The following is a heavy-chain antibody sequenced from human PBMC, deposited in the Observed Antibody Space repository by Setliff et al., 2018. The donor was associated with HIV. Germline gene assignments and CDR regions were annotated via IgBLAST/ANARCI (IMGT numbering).Heavy chain of an antibody. Sequence: SETLSLTCTVSGGSISSSSYYWGWIRQPPGKGLEWIGSIYYSGSTYYNPSLKSRVTISVDTSKNQFSLKLSSVTAADTAVYYCATVLMVYAIGGRYFQHWGQGTLVPVSS. J-gene: IGHJ1*01. D-gene: IGHD2-8*01. CDR2: IYYSGST. CDR1: GGSISSSSYY. CDR3: ATVLMVYAIGGRYFQH. V-gene: IGHV4-39*01.